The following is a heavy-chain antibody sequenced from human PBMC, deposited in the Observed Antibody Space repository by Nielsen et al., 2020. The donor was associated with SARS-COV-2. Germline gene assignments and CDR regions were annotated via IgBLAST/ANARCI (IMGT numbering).Heavy chain of an antibody. J-gene: IGHJ4*02. CDR3: AILNSYSTYYDY. CDR1: GYSFTSYW. CDR2: IDPSDSYT. D-gene: IGHD6-13*01. V-gene: IGHV5-10-1*01. Sequence: KVSCKGSGYSFTSYWISWVRQMPGKGLEWMGRIDPSDSYTNYSPSFQGHVTISADKSLSTAYLQWSSLKASDTAMYYCAILNSYSTYYDYWGQGTLVTVSS.